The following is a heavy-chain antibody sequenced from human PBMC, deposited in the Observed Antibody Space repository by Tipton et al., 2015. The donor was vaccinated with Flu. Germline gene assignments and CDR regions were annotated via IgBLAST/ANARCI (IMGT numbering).Heavy chain of an antibody. J-gene: IGHJ4*02. CDR3: ARHVKGSGWYRWVFDY. CDR1: GGSISSYY. Sequence: TLSLTCTVSGGSISSYYWSWIRQPPGKGLEWIGYIYYSGSTNYNPSLKSRVTISVDTSKNQFSLKLSSVIAADTAVYYCARHVKGSGWYRWVFDYWGQGTLVTVSS. D-gene: IGHD6-19*01. CDR2: IYYSGST. V-gene: IGHV4-59*08.